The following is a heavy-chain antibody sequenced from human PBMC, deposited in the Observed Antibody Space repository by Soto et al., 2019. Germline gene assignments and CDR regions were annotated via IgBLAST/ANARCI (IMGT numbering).Heavy chain of an antibody. D-gene: IGHD5-12*01. V-gene: IGHV6-1*01. J-gene: IGHJ4*02. CDR3: ARSTFSFKYSGYDYYFDY. CDR2: TYYRSKWYN. Sequence: PSQTLSLTCAISGDSVSSNSAAWNWIRQSPSRGLEWLGRTYYRSKWYNDYAVSVKSRITINPDTSKNQFSLQLNSVTPEDTAVYYCARSTFSFKYSGYDYYFDYWGQGTLVTVSS. CDR1: GDSVSSNSAA.